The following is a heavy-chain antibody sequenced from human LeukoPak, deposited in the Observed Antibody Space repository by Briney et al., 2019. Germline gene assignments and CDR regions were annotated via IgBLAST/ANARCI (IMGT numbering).Heavy chain of an antibody. CDR1: DAPISNYK. CDR3: ARWYSSGWAFDY. D-gene: IGHD6-19*01. CDR2: IHYSGST. J-gene: IGHJ4*02. V-gene: IGHV4-59*08. Sequence: SETLSLTGQLPDAPISNYKWNWIRQPPGKGLDWFGYIHYSGSTKYNPSLKSRVTISVDTSKNQFSLKLSSVTAADTAVYYCARWYSSGWAFDYWGQGTLVTVSS.